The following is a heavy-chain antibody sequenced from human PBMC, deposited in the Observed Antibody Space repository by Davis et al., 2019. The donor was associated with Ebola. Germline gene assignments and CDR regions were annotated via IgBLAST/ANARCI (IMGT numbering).Heavy chain of an antibody. J-gene: IGHJ4*02. Sequence: ASVKVSCKASGGAFSGYAFNWVRQAPGQGLEWMGLIHPSGGSTTYARNFQGRVSMPRDTSTATAFMELTGLTPDDTAVYYCARARSSGWFTYWGQGTQVTVSS. CDR1: GGAFSGYA. D-gene: IGHD6-19*01. CDR2: IHPSGGST. CDR3: ARARSSGWFTY. V-gene: IGHV1-46*01.